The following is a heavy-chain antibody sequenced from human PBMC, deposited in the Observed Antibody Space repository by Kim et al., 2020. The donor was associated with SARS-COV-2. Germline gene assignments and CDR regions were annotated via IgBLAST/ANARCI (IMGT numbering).Heavy chain of an antibody. CDR3: ARVRVTMVRGVIYYYGMDV. Sequence: SETLSLTCAVYGGSFGGYYWSWIRQPPGKGLEWIGEINHSGSTNYNPSLKSRVTISVDTSKNQFSLKLSSVTAADTAVYYCARVRVTMVRGVIYYYGMDVWGQGTTVTVSS. J-gene: IGHJ6*02. V-gene: IGHV4-34*01. CDR1: GGSFGGYY. D-gene: IGHD3-10*01. CDR2: INHSGST.